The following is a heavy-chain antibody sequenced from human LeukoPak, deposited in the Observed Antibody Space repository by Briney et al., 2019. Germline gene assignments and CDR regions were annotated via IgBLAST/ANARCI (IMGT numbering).Heavy chain of an antibody. CDR2: ISGSGGST. CDR1: GFTFSNYA. V-gene: IGHV3-23*01. D-gene: IGHD3-22*01. Sequence: PGGSLRLSCAASGFTFSNYAMTWVRQAPGKGLEWVSAISGSGGSTYYADSVKGRFTISRDNSKNTLYLQMNSLRAEDTAVYYCAKEIGYYYYYMDVWGKGTTVTVSS. J-gene: IGHJ6*03. CDR3: AKEIGYYYYYMDV.